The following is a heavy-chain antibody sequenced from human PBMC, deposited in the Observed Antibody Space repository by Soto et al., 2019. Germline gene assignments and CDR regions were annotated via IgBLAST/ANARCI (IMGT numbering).Heavy chain of an antibody. D-gene: IGHD2-2*01. J-gene: IGHJ6*02. CDR3: ARLVVPAARYYYYGMDV. CDR2: IIPIFGTA. V-gene: IGHV1-69*01. Sequence: QVQLVQSGAEVKKPGSSVKVSCKASGGTFSSYAIRWVRQAPGHGLEWMGGIIPIFGTANYAQKFQGRVTITADESKSTASMELSSVRSEDTAVYYCARLVVPAARYYYYGMDVWGQGTTVTVSS. CDR1: GGTFSSYA.